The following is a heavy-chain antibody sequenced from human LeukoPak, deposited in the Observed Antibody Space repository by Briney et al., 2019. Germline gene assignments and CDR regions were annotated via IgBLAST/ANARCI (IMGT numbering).Heavy chain of an antibody. J-gene: IGHJ4*02. Sequence: PGGSLRLSCAASGFTFSSYEMNWVRQAPGKGLEWVSYISTSGGTTYYADSVKGRFTISRDNAKNSLYLQMNSLRAEDTALYYCARDQACGGDCYSGVYFDYWGQGTLVTVSS. V-gene: IGHV3-48*03. D-gene: IGHD2-21*02. CDR3: ARDQACGGDCYSGVYFDY. CDR2: ISTSGGTT. CDR1: GFTFSSYE.